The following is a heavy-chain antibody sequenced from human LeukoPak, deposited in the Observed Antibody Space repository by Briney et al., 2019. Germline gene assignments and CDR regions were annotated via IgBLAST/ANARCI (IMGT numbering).Heavy chain of an antibody. V-gene: IGHV4-61*02. CDR2: ICTSGST. CDR3: ARDKMAPGNFDY. D-gene: IGHD5-24*01. CDR1: GGSISSGSYY. Sequence: SETLSLTCTVSGGSISSGSYYWSWIRQPAGKGLEWIGRICTSGSTNYNPSLKSRVTISVDTSKNQFSLKLSSVTAADTAVYYCARDKMAPGNFDYWGQGTLVTVSS. J-gene: IGHJ4*02.